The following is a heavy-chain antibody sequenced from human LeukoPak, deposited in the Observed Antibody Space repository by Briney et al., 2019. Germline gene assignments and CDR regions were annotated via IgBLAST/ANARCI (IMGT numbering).Heavy chain of an antibody. V-gene: IGHV3-23*01. Sequence: QTGGSLRLSCAASGFMFSNFAMSWVRQAPGKGLEWLSSIYYSCCNTYPTDSVKGRFTISRDNAKSTLYLQMNSLRAEDTAVYYCAKDQGQAVVPRRFDYWGQGTLVTVSS. CDR1: GFMFSNFA. D-gene: IGHD2-2*01. J-gene: IGHJ4*02. CDR2: IYYSCCNT. CDR3: AKDQGQAVVPRRFDY.